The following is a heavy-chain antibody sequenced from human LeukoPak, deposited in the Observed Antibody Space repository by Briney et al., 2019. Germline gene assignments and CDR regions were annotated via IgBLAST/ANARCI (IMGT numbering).Heavy chain of an antibody. V-gene: IGHV4-39*02. D-gene: IGHD2-21*01. J-gene: IGHJ6*03. CDR3: ARRGISQGYYMDV. Sequence: PSETLSLTCTVSGGSISSSSYYWGWIRQPPGKGLEWIGSIYYSGSTYYNPSLKSRVTISVDTSKNHFSLKLIFVTAADTAVYYCARRGISQGYYMDVWGKGTTVTISS. CDR2: IYYSGST. CDR1: GGSISSSSYY.